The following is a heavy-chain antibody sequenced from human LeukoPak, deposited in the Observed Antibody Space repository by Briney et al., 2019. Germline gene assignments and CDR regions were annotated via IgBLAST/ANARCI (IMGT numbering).Heavy chain of an antibody. CDR2: IRYDETNK. J-gene: IGHJ4*02. Sequence: GGSLRLSCAASGFSFSSFGMHWVRQAPGKGLKWVAFIRYDETNKFYADSVKGRFTISRDNSNNTLYLQMNSLRAEDSAVYHCAKSQRGYCSSTSCYGDYWGQGTLVTVSS. CDR3: AKSQRGYCSSTSCYGDY. V-gene: IGHV3-30*02. CDR1: GFSFSSFG. D-gene: IGHD2-2*03.